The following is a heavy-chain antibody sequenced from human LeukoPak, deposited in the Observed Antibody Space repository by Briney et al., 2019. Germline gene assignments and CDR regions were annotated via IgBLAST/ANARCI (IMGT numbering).Heavy chain of an antibody. V-gene: IGHV3-33*01. CDR1: GFTFSSYG. D-gene: IGHD3-22*01. J-gene: IGHJ4*02. Sequence: GGSLRLSCAASGFTFSSYGTHWVRQAPGKGLEWVAVIWYDGSNKYYADSVKGRFTISRDNSKNTLYLQMNSLRAEDTAVYYCARDPHYYYDSSGPVPFDYWGQGTLVTVSS. CDR3: ARDPHYYYDSSGPVPFDY. CDR2: IWYDGSNK.